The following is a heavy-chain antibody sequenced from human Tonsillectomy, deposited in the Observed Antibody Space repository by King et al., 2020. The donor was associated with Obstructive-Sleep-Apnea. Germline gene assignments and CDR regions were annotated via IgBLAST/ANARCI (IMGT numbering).Heavy chain of an antibody. Sequence: TLKESGPVLVKPTETLTLTCTVSGFSLSNARMGVCWIRQPPGKALEWLAHIFSNDEKSYSTSLRSRLTISKDTSKSQVVLTMTNMYPVDTATYYCAPAMEYYDSSVNGNWYFDLWGRGTLVTVSS. V-gene: IGHV2-26*01. J-gene: IGHJ2*01. CDR3: APAMEYYDSSVNGNWYFDL. D-gene: IGHD3-22*01. CDR1: GFSLSNARMG. CDR2: IFSNDEK.